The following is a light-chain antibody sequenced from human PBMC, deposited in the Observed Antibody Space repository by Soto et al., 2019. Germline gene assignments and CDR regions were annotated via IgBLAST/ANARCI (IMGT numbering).Light chain of an antibody. CDR1: QSISSY. Sequence: DNQMNQSPTSLSASVGDRVTITCRASQSISSYLNWYQQKPGKAPKLLIYAASSLQSGVPSRFSGSGSGTDFTLTISSLQPEDFATYYCQQSYSTPPSWTFGQRTKV. J-gene: IGKJ1*01. CDR2: AAS. CDR3: QQSYSTPPSWT. V-gene: IGKV1-39*01.